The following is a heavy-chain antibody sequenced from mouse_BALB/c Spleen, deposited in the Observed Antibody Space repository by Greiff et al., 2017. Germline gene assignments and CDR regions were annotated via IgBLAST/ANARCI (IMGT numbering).Heavy chain of an antibody. Sequence: EVQLQQSGPGLVKPSQSLSLTCSVTGYSITSGYYWNWIRQFPGNKLEWMGYISYDGSNNYNPSLKNRISITRDTSKNQFFLKLNSVTTEDTATYYCARGGAFWGQGTLVTVSA. CDR3: ARGGAF. CDR1: GYSITSGYY. CDR2: ISYDGSN. J-gene: IGHJ3*01. V-gene: IGHV3-6*02.